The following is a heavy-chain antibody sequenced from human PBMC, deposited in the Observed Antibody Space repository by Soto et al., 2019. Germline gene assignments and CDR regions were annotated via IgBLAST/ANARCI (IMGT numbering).Heavy chain of an antibody. CDR2: IDWDDDK. CDR3: ARIQLTDYDILTGYYPYYFDY. J-gene: IGHJ4*02. D-gene: IGHD3-9*01. CDR1: GFSLSTSGMC. Sequence: PTLVNPTQTLTLTCTFSGFSLSTSGMCVSWIRQPPGKALEWLALIDWDDDKYYSTSLKTRLTISKDTSKNQVVLTMTNMDPVDTATYYCARIQLTDYDILTGYYPYYFDYWGQGTLVTVSS. V-gene: IGHV2-70*01.